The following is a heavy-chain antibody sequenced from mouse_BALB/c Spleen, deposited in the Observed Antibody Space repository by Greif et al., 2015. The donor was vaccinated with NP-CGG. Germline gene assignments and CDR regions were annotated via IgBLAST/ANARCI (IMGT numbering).Heavy chain of an antibody. Sequence: EVQRVESGGGLVKPGGSLKLSCAASGFTLSSYAMSWVRQTPEKRLEWVASISSGGSYAYYPDSVKGRFTISRDNAKNTLYLQISSLRSEDTAMYYCERNYYGSSYPHWYFDVWGAGTTVSVSS. J-gene: IGHJ1*01. CDR1: GFTLSSYA. CDR3: ERNYYGSSYPHWYFDV. V-gene: IGHV5-9-3*01. D-gene: IGHD1-1*01. CDR2: ISSGGSYA.